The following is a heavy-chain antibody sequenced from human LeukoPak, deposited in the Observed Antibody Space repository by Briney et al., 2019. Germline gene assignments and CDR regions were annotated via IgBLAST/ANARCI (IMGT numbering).Heavy chain of an antibody. D-gene: IGHD6-6*01. CDR2: ISSSGST. CDR3: ARDGCGSSSCLDY. CDR1: GGSINSYY. J-gene: IGHJ4*02. Sequence: SETLSLTCTVSGGSINSYYWSWIRQPPGKGLEWIGYISSSGSTNYNPSLKSRVTISVDTSKNQFSLKLSSVTAADTAVYYCARDGCGSSSCLDYWGQGTLVTVSS. V-gene: IGHV4-59*01.